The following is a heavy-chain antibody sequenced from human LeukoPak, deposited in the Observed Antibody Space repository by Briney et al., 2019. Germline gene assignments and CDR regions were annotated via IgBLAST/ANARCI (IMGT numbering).Heavy chain of an antibody. V-gene: IGHV3-33*06. CDR1: GFTFSSYG. Sequence: GGSLRLSCAASGFTFSSYGMHWVRQAPGKGLEGVAVIWYDGSNKYYADSVKGRFTISRDNSKNTLYLQMNSLRAEDTAVYYCAKDRGAYYYGSGSYSDYWGQGTLVTVSS. CDR3: AKDRGAYYYGSGSYSDY. CDR2: IWYDGSNK. D-gene: IGHD3-10*01. J-gene: IGHJ4*02.